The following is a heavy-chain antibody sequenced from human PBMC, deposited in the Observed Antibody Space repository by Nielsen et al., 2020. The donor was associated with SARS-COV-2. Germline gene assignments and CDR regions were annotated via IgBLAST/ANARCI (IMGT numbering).Heavy chain of an antibody. CDR1: GYTFTSHG. J-gene: IGHJ6*02. V-gene: IGHV1-18*01. D-gene: IGHD3-16*02. CDR3: ASKDYDYVWGSYRYKITVHYGMDV. Sequence: ASVKVSCKASGYTFTSHGISWVRQAPGQGLEWMGWISAYNGNTNYAQKLQGRVTMTTDTSTSTAYMELRSLRSDDTAVYYCASKDYDYVWGSYRYKITVHYGMDVWGQGTTVTVSS. CDR2: ISAYNGNT.